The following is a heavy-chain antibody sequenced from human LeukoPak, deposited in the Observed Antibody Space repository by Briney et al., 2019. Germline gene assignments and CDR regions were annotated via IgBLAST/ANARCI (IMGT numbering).Heavy chain of an antibody. CDR3: ARYLPSGWLFG. Sequence: GASVKVSCKASAYTFTSYDINWVRQATGQGLEWMGWMNPNSGNTGYAQKFQGRVTMTRNTSISTAYMELSRLRSDDTAVYYCARYLPSGWLFGWGQGTLITVSS. J-gene: IGHJ4*02. CDR2: MNPNSGNT. CDR1: AYTFTSYD. D-gene: IGHD6-19*01. V-gene: IGHV1-8*01.